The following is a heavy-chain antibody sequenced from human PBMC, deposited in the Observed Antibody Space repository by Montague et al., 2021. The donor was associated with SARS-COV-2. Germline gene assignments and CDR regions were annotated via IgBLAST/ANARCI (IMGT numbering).Heavy chain of an antibody. V-gene: IGHV4-59*01. CDR3: ARLLRSCSNGVCRTYYYYAMDV. D-gene: IGHD2-8*01. CDR2: IYYSGST. Sequence: SETLSLTCTVSGGSISGYYWSWICQSPGKGLEWIGYIYYSGSTKYNPFLESRVTVSVDRSKNQVSLKLSSVTPADTAVYYCARLLRSCSNGVCRTYYYYAMDVWGQVTTVTVSS. CDR1: GGSISGYY. J-gene: IGHJ6*02.